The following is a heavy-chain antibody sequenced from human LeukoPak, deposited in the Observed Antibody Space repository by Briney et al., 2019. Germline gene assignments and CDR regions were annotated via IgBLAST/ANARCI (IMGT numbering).Heavy chain of an antibody. CDR3: ARDRMVRGVKLKY. J-gene: IGHJ4*02. Sequence: GGSLRLSCAASGFTFSYYAMSWVRQAPGKGLEWVSVISDSGTDTSYADSGRGRFTISRDNAKNSLYLQMNSLRAEDTAVYYCARDRMVRGVKLKYWGQGTLVTVSS. D-gene: IGHD3-10*01. V-gene: IGHV3-23*01. CDR2: ISDSGTDT. CDR1: GFTFSYYA.